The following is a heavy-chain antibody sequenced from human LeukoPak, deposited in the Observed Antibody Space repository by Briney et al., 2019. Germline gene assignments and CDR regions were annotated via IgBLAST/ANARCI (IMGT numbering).Heavy chain of an antibody. J-gene: IGHJ3*02. V-gene: IGHV1-18*01. CDR2: ISAYNGNT. CDR3: ARVVNCYYDSSGLSDAFDI. CDR1: GYTFTSYG. Sequence: ASVKVSCKASGYTFTSYGISWVRQAPGQGLEWMGWISAYNGNTNYAQKLQGRVTMTTDTSTSTAYMELRSLRSDDTAVYYCARVVNCYYDSSGLSDAFDIWGQGTMVTVSS. D-gene: IGHD3-22*01.